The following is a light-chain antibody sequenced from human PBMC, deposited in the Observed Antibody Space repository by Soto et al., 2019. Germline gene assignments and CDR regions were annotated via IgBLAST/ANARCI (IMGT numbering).Light chain of an antibody. CDR3: QQYYVWPPT. Sequence: EIVVTQSPATLSVSPGESAALSCRASQSISTHLAWYQQRPGQYPRLLISSASSRVTGFSASFSGSGSGTEFTLTISSLQSEDFAVYHCQQYYVWPPTFGQGTKIEI. CDR1: QSISTH. V-gene: IGKV3-15*01. J-gene: IGKJ1*01. CDR2: SAS.